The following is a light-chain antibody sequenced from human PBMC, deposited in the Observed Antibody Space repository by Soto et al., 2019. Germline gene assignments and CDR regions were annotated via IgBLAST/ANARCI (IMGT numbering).Light chain of an antibody. CDR3: QQNYSIPIT. Sequence: DIQMTQSASSLSASLRDRVTITWSSSQRISTYLNWYRQKQGKAPDLLIYAASSLPTGVPPRFSGSGYGTDFNLTITGLQTEDFATYYCQQNYSIPITFGQGTRLEIK. CDR1: QRISTY. V-gene: IGKV1-39*01. CDR2: AAS. J-gene: IGKJ5*01.